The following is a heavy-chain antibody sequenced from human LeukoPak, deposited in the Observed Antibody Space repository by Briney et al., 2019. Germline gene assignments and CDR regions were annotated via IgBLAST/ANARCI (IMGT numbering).Heavy chain of an antibody. CDR2: ISSGGSST. V-gene: IGHV3-23*01. Sequence: GGSLRLSCAASGFTFSNYAMSWVRQTPGKGLEWVSSISSGGSSTYYADSVKGRFTISRDNSKNTLSLQMNSLRAEDTALYYCARDDYAGSRRTNFDYWGQGTLVTVSS. J-gene: IGHJ4*02. CDR1: GFTFSNYA. CDR3: ARDDYAGSRRTNFDY. D-gene: IGHD4-17*01.